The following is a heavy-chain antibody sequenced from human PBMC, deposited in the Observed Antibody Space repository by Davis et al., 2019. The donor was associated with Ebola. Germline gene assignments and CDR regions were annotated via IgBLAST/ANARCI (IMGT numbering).Heavy chain of an antibody. V-gene: IGHV4-59*01. CDR1: AGSISGSY. J-gene: IGHJ5*02. Sequence: MPSETLSLTCTVSAGSISGSYWIWIRQPPGKGLESIGYIYFTGTTNYNPSFKSRVTISLDTSKNQFSLRLGSVTAADTAVYYCARAPRYNSRLGWFDPWGLGTLVTVSS. CDR3: ARAPRYNSRLGWFDP. D-gene: IGHD6-13*01. CDR2: IYFTGTT.